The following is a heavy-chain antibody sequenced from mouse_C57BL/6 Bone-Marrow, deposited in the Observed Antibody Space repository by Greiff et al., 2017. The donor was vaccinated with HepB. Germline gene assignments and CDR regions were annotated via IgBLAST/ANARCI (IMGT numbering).Heavy chain of an antibody. J-gene: IGHJ1*03. CDR1: GYTFTSYW. CDR3: ARCSSYDWYFDV. D-gene: IGHD1-1*01. V-gene: IGHV1-64*01. CDR2: IHPNSGST. Sequence: QVQLQQPGAELVKPGASVKLSCKASGYTFTSYWMHWVKQRPGQGLEWIGMIHPNSGSTNYNEKFKSKAILTVDKSSSTAYMQLSSLTSEDSAVYYCARCSSYDWYFDVWGTGTTVTVSS.